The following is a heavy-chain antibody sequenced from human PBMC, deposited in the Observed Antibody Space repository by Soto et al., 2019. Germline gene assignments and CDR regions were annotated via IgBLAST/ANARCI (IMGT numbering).Heavy chain of an antibody. CDR1: GGTFSSYT. D-gene: IGHD3-22*01. CDR2: IIPILGIA. J-gene: IGHJ5*02. V-gene: IGHV1-69*02. CDR3: ARGGRVVKYYDSSGSDPNWFDP. Sequence: GASVKVSCKASGGTFSSYTISWVRQAPGQGLEWMGRIIPILGIANYAQKFQGRVTITADKSTSTAYMELSSLRSEDTAVYYCARGGRVVKYYDSSGSDPNWFDPWGQGTLVTVSS.